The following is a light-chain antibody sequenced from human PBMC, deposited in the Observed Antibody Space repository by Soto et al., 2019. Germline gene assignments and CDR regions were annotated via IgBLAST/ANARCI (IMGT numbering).Light chain of an antibody. CDR1: ENIFKF. Sequence: DILLLQSPATLSASVGDRITITCRASENIFKFLAWYQQRSGSAPNLLIYAASDLERGGPSRFSGSGSGTEFTLTIDNLQPNDSATYFCQHYHSQSITFGGGTQVDVK. CDR3: QHYHSQSIT. CDR2: AAS. V-gene: IGKV1-5*01. J-gene: IGKJ4*01.